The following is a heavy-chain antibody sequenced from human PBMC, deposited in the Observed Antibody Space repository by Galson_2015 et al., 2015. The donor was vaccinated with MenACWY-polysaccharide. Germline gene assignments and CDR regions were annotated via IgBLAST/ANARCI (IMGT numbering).Heavy chain of an antibody. J-gene: IGHJ4*02. D-gene: IGHD3-22*01. CDR2: MNPNSGNT. Sequence: SVKVSCKASGYTFTSYDINWVRQATGQGLEWMGWMNPNSGNTGYAQKFQGRVTMTRNNSISTAYMELSSLRSEDTAVYYCARVHYYDSSGYYPFDYWGQGTLVTVSS. V-gene: IGHV1-8*01. CDR3: ARVHYYDSSGYYPFDY. CDR1: GYTFTSYD.